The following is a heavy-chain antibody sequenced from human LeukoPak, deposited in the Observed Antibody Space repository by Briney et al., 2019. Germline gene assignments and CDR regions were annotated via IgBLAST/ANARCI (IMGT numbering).Heavy chain of an antibody. CDR1: GFAFSSYA. Sequence: PGGSLRLSCAASGFAFSSYAMSWVRQAPGKGLEWVSAISGSGGSTYYADSVKGRFTISRDDSKNTLYLQMNSLRAEDTAVYYCAINLGFGYFDYWGQGTLVTVSS. J-gene: IGHJ4*02. CDR2: ISGSGGST. D-gene: IGHD3-16*01. V-gene: IGHV3-23*01. CDR3: AINLGFGYFDY.